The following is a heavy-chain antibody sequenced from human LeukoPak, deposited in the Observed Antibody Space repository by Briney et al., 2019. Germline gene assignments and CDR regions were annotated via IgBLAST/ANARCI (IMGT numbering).Heavy chain of an antibody. V-gene: IGHV4-61*02. J-gene: IGHJ4*02. CDR1: GGSISSSSYY. D-gene: IGHD3-10*01. Sequence: SETLSLTCTVSGGSISSSSYYWGWIRQPAVKGLEWIGRIYTSGSTNYNPSLKSRVTISVDTSKNQFSLKLSSVTAADTAVYYCARASMVRGFDYWGQGTLVTVSS. CDR2: IYTSGST. CDR3: ARASMVRGFDY.